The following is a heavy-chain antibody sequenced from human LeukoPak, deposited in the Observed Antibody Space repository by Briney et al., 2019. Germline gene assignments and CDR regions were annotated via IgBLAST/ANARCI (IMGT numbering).Heavy chain of an antibody. D-gene: IGHD5-18*01. J-gene: IGHJ4*02. CDR1: GYSISSGYS. CDR3: ARRDTSMVYFDY. CDR2: IYHSGTT. Sequence: PSETLSLTCAVSGYSISSGYSWVWIRQSRARGLEWIGDIYHSGTTYYDPSLKSRLTISVDTSTNQFSLKLSSVTAADTAVYYCARRDTSMVYFDYWGQGVLVTVSS. V-gene: IGHV4-38-2*01.